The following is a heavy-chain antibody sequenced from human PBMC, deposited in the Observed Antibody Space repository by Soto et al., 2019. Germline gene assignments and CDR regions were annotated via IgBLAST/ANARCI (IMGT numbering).Heavy chain of an antibody. CDR3: AKDGYGSGEPLSDY. D-gene: IGHD3-10*01. J-gene: IGHJ4*02. CDR2: ISYDGSNK. Sequence: QVQLVESGGGVVQPGRSLRLSCAASGFTFSSYGMHWVRQAPGKGLEWVAVISYDGSNKYYADSVKGRFTISRDNSKNTLYLQMNSLRAEDTAVYYCAKDGYGSGEPLSDYWGQGTLVTVSS. CDR1: GFTFSSYG. V-gene: IGHV3-30*18.